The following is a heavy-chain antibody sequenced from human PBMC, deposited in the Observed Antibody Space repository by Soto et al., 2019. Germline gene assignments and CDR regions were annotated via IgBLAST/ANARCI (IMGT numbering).Heavy chain of an antibody. Sequence: SETLSLTCSVSGYSVSSSDYYWAWIRQPPGKGLEWIGGMFYSGLTYYNPSLKSRVTLSVDTSKNQFSVRLNSVTAADTAVYYCAPLSVSLSGPYGIHVWGQGTTVTVSS. D-gene: IGHD2-15*01. J-gene: IGHJ6*02. CDR2: MFYSGLT. V-gene: IGHV4-39*01. CDR3: APLSVSLSGPYGIHV. CDR1: GYSVSSSDYY.